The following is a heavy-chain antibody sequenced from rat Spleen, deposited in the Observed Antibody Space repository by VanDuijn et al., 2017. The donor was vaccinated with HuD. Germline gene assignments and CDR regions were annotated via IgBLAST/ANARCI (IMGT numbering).Heavy chain of an antibody. J-gene: IGHJ2*01. CDR2: ISYSGST. V-gene: IGHV3-1*01. Sequence: QLQESGPGLVKPSQSLSLTCSVTGYSITSNYWGWIRKFPGNKMEWMAYISYSGSTGYNPSLRSRISITRDTSKNQFFLQVNSVTTEDTATYYCARSNYGGYSGGYYFDYWGQGVMVTVSS. D-gene: IGHD1-11*01. CDR3: ARSNYGGYSGGYYFDY. CDR1: GYSITSNY.